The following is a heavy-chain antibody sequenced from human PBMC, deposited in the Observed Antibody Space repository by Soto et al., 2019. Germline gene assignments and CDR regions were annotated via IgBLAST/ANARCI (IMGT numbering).Heavy chain of an antibody. CDR2: ISYDGSNK. CDR3: ARDPLNRYCSGGSCYLYYYGMDV. D-gene: IGHD2-15*01. V-gene: IGHV3-30-3*01. Sequence: GGSLRLSCAASGFTFSRYAMHWVRQAPGKGLEWVAVISYDGSNKYYADSVKGRFTISRDNSKNTLYLQMNSLRAEDTAVYYCARDPLNRYCSGGSCYLYYYGMDVWGQGTTVTVSS. J-gene: IGHJ6*02. CDR1: GFTFSRYA.